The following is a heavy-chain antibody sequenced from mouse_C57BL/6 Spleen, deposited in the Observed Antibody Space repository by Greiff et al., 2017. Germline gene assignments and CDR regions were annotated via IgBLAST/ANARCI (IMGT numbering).Heavy chain of an antibody. D-gene: IGHD2-5*01. CDR1: GYTFTSYT. Sequence: QVQLKQSGAELARPGASVKMSCKASGYTFTSYTMHWVKQRPGQGLEWIGYINPSSGYTKYNQKFKDKATLTADKSSSTAYMQLSSLTSEDSAVYYCAREYSNCQWDYWGQGTSVTVSS. CDR2: INPSSGYT. CDR3: AREYSNCQWDY. V-gene: IGHV1-4*01. J-gene: IGHJ4*01.